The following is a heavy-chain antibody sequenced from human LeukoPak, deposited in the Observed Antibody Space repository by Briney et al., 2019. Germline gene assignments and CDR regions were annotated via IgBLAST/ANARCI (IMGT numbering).Heavy chain of an antibody. CDR2: ISSSSSYI. CDR3: ASLEPAAIGGAFDI. J-gene: IGHJ3*02. CDR1: RFTFSSYS. Sequence: PGGSLRLSCAASRFTFSSYSMNWVRQAPGKGLEWVSSISSSSSYIYYADSVKGRFTISRDNAKNSLYLQMNSLRAEDTAVYYCASLEPAAIGGAFDIWGQGTMVTVSS. V-gene: IGHV3-21*01. D-gene: IGHD2-2*01.